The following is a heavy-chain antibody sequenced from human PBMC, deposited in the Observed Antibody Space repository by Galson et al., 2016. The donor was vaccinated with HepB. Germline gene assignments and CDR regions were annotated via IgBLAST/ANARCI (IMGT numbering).Heavy chain of an antibody. J-gene: IGHJ4*02. D-gene: IGHD6-13*01. CDR1: GFTFNSYA. Sequence: SLRLSCAASGFTFNSYAMSWVRQAPGKGLEWVSGISGGGNNAYYADSVKGRFTISRDNSNNTLYLQMNSLRAEDTAVYYCARGGPFSTSWYLDFWGQGTLLTVSS. CDR3: ARGGPFSTSWYLDF. V-gene: IGHV3-23*01. CDR2: ISGGGNNA.